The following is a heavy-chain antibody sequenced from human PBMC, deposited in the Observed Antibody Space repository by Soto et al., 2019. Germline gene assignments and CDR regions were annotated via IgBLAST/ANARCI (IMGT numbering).Heavy chain of an antibody. D-gene: IGHD2-2*02. CDR3: ARGPIPDPILFDY. CDR2: ASYDGRTA. CDR1: GFTFSGYS. Sequence: QVQLVESGGGVVQPGRSLRLSCAVSGFTFSGYSIHWVRQAPGTGLEWAAIASYDGRTAYYADSVTGRFTISRDSSKDTLYLHMHSLRDDDTAVYYCARGPIPDPILFDYWGKGTLVTVSS. V-gene: IGHV3-30*04. J-gene: IGHJ4*02.